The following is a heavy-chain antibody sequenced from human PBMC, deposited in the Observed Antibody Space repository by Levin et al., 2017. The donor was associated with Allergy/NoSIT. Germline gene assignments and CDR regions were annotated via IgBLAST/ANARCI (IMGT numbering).Heavy chain of an antibody. CDR1: GFTFDDYT. CDR2: ISWDGGST. Sequence: GESLKISCAASGFTFDDYTMHWVRQAPGKGLEWVSLISWDGGSTYYADSVKGRFTISRDNSKNSLYLQMNSLRTEDTALYYCAKETFLDYYYGMDVWGQGTTVTVSS. D-gene: IGHD3-16*01. V-gene: IGHV3-43*01. J-gene: IGHJ6*02. CDR3: AKETFLDYYYGMDV.